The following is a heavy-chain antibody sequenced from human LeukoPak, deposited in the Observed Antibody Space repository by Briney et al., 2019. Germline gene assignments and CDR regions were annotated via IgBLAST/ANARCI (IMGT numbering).Heavy chain of an antibody. D-gene: IGHD3-10*01. CDR2: ITWNSGRI. J-gene: IGHJ6*02. CDR1: GFTFHDYS. Sequence: PGRSLRLSCATSGFTFHDYSMHWVRQVPGKGLEWVSGITWNSGRIGYADSVKGRFTISRDNAKNSLYLQMNSLRAEDTALYYCAKDNEGAGTYYPRSGMDVWGQGTTVTVSS. CDR3: AKDNEGAGTYYPRSGMDV. V-gene: IGHV3-9*01.